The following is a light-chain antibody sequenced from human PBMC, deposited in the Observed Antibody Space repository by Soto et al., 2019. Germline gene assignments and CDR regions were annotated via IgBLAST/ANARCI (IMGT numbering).Light chain of an antibody. J-gene: IGLJ1*01. Sequence: QSALTQPASVSGSPGQSITISCTGTSSDVGGYNHVSWYQQHPGKAPKLMIYEVSSRPSGVPNRFSGSKSANTASLTISGLQAEDEADYYCCSSGGSPTYVFGTGTQLTVL. CDR3: CSSGGSPTYV. CDR1: SSDVGGYNH. CDR2: EVS. V-gene: IGLV2-23*02.